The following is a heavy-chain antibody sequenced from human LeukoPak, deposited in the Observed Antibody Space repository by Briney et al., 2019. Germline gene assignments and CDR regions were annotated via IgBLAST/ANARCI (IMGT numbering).Heavy chain of an antibody. CDR2: VYTSGST. Sequence: SSETLSLTCAVYGGSFSGYYWSWIRQPPGKGLEWVGYVYTSGSTNYNPSLKSRVTISIDTSKNQFSLKVTSVTAADTAVYYCARNSGGTTIFSAFDIWGQGTMVTVS. D-gene: IGHD3-9*01. J-gene: IGHJ3*02. V-gene: IGHV4-59*01. CDR3: ARNSGGTTIFSAFDI. CDR1: GGSFSGYY.